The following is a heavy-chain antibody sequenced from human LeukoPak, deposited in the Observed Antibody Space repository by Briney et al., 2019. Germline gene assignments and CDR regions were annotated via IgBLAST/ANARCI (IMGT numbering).Heavy chain of an antibody. CDR2: ISAYNGNT. J-gene: IGHJ3*02. D-gene: IGHD3-16*01. CDR3: ARRLKFGAFDI. CDR1: GGTFSSYA. Sequence: GASVKVSCKASGGTFSSYAIVWLRQAPGQGLEWMGWISAYNGNTNYAQKLQGRVTMTTDTSTSTAYMELRSLRSDDTAVYYCARRLKFGAFDIWGQGTMVTVSS. V-gene: IGHV1-18*01.